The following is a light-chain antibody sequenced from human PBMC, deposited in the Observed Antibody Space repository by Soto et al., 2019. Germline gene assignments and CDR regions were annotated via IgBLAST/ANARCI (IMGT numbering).Light chain of an antibody. CDR2: GAS. CDR3: QQYNNWPPLT. J-gene: IGKJ4*01. V-gene: IGKV3-15*01. Sequence: EIVMTQSPATLSVSPGERATLSCRASQSVSSNLAWYQHKPGQAPRLLIYGASTRATGIPARFSGSGSGTELTLTISSLQSEDFAVYYCQQYNNWPPLTFSGGTKVDIK. CDR1: QSVSSN.